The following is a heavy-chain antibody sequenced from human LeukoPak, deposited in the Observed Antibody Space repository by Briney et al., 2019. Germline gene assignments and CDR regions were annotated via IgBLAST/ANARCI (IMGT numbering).Heavy chain of an antibody. Sequence: GGSLRLSCAASGFTFSSYGMHWVRQAPGKGPVWVARINTDGGSLNYADSVKGRFTISRDNAKNTLYLQMNSLGAEDTAVYYCARRINYYDSSGYYYVRYFDSWGQGTPVAVSS. V-gene: IGHV3-74*01. J-gene: IGHJ4*02. D-gene: IGHD3-22*01. CDR1: GFTFSSYG. CDR2: INTDGGSL. CDR3: ARRINYYDSSGYYYVRYFDS.